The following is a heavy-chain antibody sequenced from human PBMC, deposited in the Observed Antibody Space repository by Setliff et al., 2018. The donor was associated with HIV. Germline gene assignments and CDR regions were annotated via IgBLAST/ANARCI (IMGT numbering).Heavy chain of an antibody. D-gene: IGHD6-13*01. CDR1: GGSISSSSYY. CDR3: ARVTWLNPRGRQQLLYYYGMDV. J-gene: IGHJ6*02. Sequence: PSETLSLTCTVSGGSISSSSYYWGWIRQPPGKGLEWIGSIYYSGSTYYNPSLKSRVTISVDTSKNQFSLKLSSVTAADTAVYYCARVTWLNPRGRQQLLYYYGMDVWGQGTTVTVSS. V-gene: IGHV4-39*01. CDR2: IYYSGST.